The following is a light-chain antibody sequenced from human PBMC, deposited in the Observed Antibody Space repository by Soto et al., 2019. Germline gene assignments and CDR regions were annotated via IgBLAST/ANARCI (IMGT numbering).Light chain of an antibody. J-gene: IGKJ5*01. CDR3: QQYGSSPPIT. Sequence: EIVLTQSPGTLSLSPGERATLSCRASQSVSSSYLAWYQQKPGQAPRLLIYGASSSATGIPDRFSGSGSGTDLSLTISSLEPEDFAVYYCQQYGSSPPITFGQGTRLEIK. V-gene: IGKV3-20*01. CDR2: GAS. CDR1: QSVSSSY.